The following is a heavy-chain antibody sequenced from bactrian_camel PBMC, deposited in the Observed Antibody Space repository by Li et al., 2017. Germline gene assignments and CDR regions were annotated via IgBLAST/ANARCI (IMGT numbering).Heavy chain of an antibody. D-gene: IGHD3*01. Sequence: VQLVESGGGSVQAGGSLRLSCVASGDTIGRYYIGWFRQAPGLEREAVAAIYTGGGKPDYVDSVKGRFTISLDGAVNTLYLRMNSLKPEDTAMYYCAAQREECTLQALGVIGVEDNYWGRGTQVTVS. CDR1: GDTIGRYY. V-gene: IGHV3S32*01. J-gene: IGHJ4*01. CDR2: IYTGGGKP. CDR3: AAQREECTLQALGVIGVEDNY.